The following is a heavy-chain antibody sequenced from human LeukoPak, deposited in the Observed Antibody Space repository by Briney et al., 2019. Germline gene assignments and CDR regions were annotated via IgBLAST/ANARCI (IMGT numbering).Heavy chain of an antibody. D-gene: IGHD6-19*01. Sequence: ASVKVSCKASGYTFTSYGISWVRQTPGQGLEWMGWISAYNGNTNYAQKLQGRVTMTTDTSTSTAYMELRSLRSDDTAVYYCARGPQTYSSGWLAQHWGRAPWSPSPQ. CDR2: ISAYNGNT. CDR1: GYTFTSYG. CDR3: ARGPQTYSSGWLAQH. J-gene: IGHJ1*01. V-gene: IGHV1-18*01.